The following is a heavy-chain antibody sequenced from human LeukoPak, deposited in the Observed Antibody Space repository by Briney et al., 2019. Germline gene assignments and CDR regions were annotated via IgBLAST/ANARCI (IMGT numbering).Heavy chain of an antibody. CDR2: IDIGGTPI. Sequence: GGSLRLSSAASGFSFSDYEMNWVRQAPGKGLEWVSYIDIGGTPIYYADSVKGRLTISRDDAKNSVFLQMNSLRAEDTAVYYCARESRDYDSTTNDAFDIWGQGTMVTVSS. V-gene: IGHV3-48*03. CDR1: GFSFSDYE. J-gene: IGHJ3*02. D-gene: IGHD3-22*01. CDR3: ARESRDYDSTTNDAFDI.